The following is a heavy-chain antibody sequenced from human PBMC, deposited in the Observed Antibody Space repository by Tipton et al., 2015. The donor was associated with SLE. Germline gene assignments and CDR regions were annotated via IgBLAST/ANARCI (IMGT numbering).Heavy chain of an antibody. Sequence: LRLSCSVSGGSMSYHCWSWIRQPPGKGLEWIGYIYYTGNTNYNPSLKSRVTMSVDTSKSQFSLKLTFVSAADTAIYYCARMGLCTTTTCNEGAFDVWGQGAMVTVSS. J-gene: IGHJ3*01. CDR2: IYYTGNT. D-gene: IGHD2-2*01. V-gene: IGHV4-59*11. CDR1: GGSMSYHC. CDR3: ARMGLCTTTTCNEGAFDV.